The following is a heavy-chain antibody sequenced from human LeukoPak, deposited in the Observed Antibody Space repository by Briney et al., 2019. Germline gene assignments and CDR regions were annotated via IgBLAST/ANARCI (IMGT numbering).Heavy chain of an antibody. J-gene: IGHJ6*03. CDR3: AKDRGGRRYYYYYYMDV. Sequence: GGSLRLSCAASGFTFSSYAMSWVRQAPGKGLEWVSAISGGGGSTYYADSVKGRFTISRDNSKYTLYLQMNSLSAEDTAVYYCAKDRGGRRYYYYYYMDVWGKGTTVTVSS. D-gene: IGHD3-10*01. V-gene: IGHV3-23*01. CDR2: ISGGGGST. CDR1: GFTFSSYA.